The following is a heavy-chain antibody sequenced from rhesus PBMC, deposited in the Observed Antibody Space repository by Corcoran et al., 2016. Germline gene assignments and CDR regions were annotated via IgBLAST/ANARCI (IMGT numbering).Heavy chain of an antibody. Sequence: EVQLVETGGGLVQPGGSLKLSCAASGFTFSSYGMSWVRQAPGKGLEWVSAINSGEGSTYYADSVKGRFTISRDNSKNTLSLQMNSLRAEDPGVYYWAKDKLIAAVFDYWGQGVLVTVSS. V-gene: IGHV3S5*01. CDR1: GFTFSSYG. CDR2: INSGEGST. J-gene: IGHJ4*01. D-gene: IGHD6-31*01. CDR3: AKDKLIAAVFDY.